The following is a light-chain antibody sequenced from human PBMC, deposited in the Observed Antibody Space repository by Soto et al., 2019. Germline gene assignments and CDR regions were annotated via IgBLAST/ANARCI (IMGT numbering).Light chain of an antibody. CDR1: QSISSY. J-gene: IGKJ4*01. CDR2: AAS. CDR3: QQANSFTRT. Sequence: DIQWTQSPSFLSASVGDRVTITCRASQSISSYLAWYQQKPGKDPKILIYAASTLQSGVPSRFSGSGSGTEFNLTISSLQPEDFATYYCQQANSFTRTFGEGTKVDIK. V-gene: IGKV1-9*01.